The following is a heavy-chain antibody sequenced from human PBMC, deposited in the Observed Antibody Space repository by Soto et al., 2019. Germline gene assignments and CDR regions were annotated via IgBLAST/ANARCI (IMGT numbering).Heavy chain of an antibody. J-gene: IGHJ4*02. CDR3: ARDKSGSYSIDY. CDR2: ISGGGGTM. Sequence: EVPLVESGGGLVQSGGSLRLTCAASGFTFNKYTMNWVRQAPGKGLEWLSYISGGGGTMFYADSVKGRVTISRDNDKNSLYLQMDSLRAEDTAVYYCARDKSGSYSIDYWGQGTLVTVSS. CDR1: GFTFNKYT. D-gene: IGHD1-26*01. V-gene: IGHV3-48*04.